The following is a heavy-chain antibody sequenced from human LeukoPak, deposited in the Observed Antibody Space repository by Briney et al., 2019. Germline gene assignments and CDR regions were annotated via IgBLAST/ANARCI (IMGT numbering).Heavy chain of an antibody. D-gene: IGHD6-19*01. J-gene: IGHJ6*03. CDR2: IRYDGSNK. V-gene: IGHV3-30*02. CDR3: AKDGDSSGWYKDYYYYYYMDV. CDR1: GFTFSSYG. Sequence: PGGSLRLSCAASGFTFSSYGMHWVRQAPGKGLEWVAFIRYDGSNKYYADSVKGRFTISRDNSKNTLYLQMNSLRAEDTAVYYCAKDGDSSGWYKDYYYYYYMDVWGKGTTVTVSS.